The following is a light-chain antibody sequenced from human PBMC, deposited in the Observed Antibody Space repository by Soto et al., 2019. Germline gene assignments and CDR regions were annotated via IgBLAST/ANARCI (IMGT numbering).Light chain of an antibody. Sequence: DIQMTQSPSSLSASVGDRVTITCRASQSISSYLNWYQQKPGKAPKLLIYAASSLQSGVPSRFSGSGSGTDFTLKISRVEPEDVGVYYCMQALQMWTFGQGTKVEIK. CDR2: AAS. V-gene: IGKV1-39*01. J-gene: IGKJ1*01. CDR3: MQALQMWT. CDR1: QSISSY.